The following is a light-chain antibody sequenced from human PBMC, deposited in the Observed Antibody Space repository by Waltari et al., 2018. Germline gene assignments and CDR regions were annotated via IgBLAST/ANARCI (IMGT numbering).Light chain of an antibody. CDR2: KAS. CDR1: PSVSQL. J-gene: IGKJ1*01. Sequence: DIQMTQSPSTLSASVGDRVTLTCRASPSVSQLLALYQQKPGKAPKLLIYKASNLETGVPSRFSGSGSGTEFTLTISSLQPDDFATYYCQQYNSYSTFGQGTKVEIK. V-gene: IGKV1-5*03. CDR3: QQYNSYST.